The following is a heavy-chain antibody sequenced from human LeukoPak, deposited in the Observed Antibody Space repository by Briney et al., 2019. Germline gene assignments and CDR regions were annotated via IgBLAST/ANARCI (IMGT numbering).Heavy chain of an antibody. V-gene: IGHV4-4*07. Sequence: SETLSLTCTVSGASMSNSFWSWIRQPAGKALEWIGRIYTSGTTNYNPSLKSRVTLSVDTSNNHFSLTLTSVTAADTALYYCARAPSGCGGTCSFDSWGQGTLVTVSS. CDR2: IYTSGTT. CDR1: GASMSNSF. CDR3: ARAPSGCGGTCSFDS. J-gene: IGHJ4*02. D-gene: IGHD2-15*01.